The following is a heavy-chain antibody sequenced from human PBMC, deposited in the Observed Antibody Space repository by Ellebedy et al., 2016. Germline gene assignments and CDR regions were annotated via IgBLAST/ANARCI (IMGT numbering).Heavy chain of an antibody. CDR2: IYYSGST. CDR1: GGSISSSSYY. CDR3: ARESGETGTTNEYNWFDP. D-gene: IGHD1-1*01. V-gene: IGHV4-39*07. Sequence: GSLRLXXTVSGGSISSSSYYWGWIRQPPGKGLEWIGSIYYSGSTYYNPSLKSRVTISVDTSKNQFSLKLSSVTAADTAVYYCARESGETGTTNEYNWFDPWGQGTLVTVSS. J-gene: IGHJ5*02.